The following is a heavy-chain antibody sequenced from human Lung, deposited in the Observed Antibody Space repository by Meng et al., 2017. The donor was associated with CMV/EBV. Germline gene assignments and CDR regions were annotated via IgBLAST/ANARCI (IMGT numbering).Heavy chain of an antibody. D-gene: IGHD3-3*02. V-gene: IGHV1-69*05. CDR3: ARCPWRPEAFVL. CDR2: IIPSLRTP. J-gene: IGHJ3*01. Sequence: SVXVSCKASRGSLSNYAINWVRQAPGQGLEWMGGIIPSLRTPHYAQKFQGRVAITTDESTTTAYMGLSSLRSDDTAVYYCARCPWRPEAFVLWGQGPMVTVSS. CDR1: RGSLSNYA.